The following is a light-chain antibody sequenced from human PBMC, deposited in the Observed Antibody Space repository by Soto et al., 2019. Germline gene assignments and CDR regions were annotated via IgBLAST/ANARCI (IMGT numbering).Light chain of an antibody. CDR2: GNI. J-gene: IGLJ2*01. CDR1: TSNIGAGYD. Sequence: QAVVTQPPSVSGAPGQRVTISCTGSTSNIGAGYDVHWYQQLPGTAPKLLIYGNINRPSGVPDRFSGSKSDTSASLAITGLQAEDEADYYCQSYDSSLSGSRVFGGGTKLTVL. CDR3: QSYDSSLSGSRV. V-gene: IGLV1-40*01.